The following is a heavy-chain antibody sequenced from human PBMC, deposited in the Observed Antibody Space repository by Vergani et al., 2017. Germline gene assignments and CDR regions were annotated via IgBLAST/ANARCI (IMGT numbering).Heavy chain of an antibody. V-gene: IGHV4-39*07. Sequence: QVQLQESGPGLVKPSETLSLTCTVSNDSVSNTFYYWGWIRQTPGKGLEWIGSIYYSGSTYYNPSLESRVTMSVDTSKNQFSLKLSSVTAADTAVYYCARANYYDSSGYYYGRYYYYYGMDVWGQGP. D-gene: IGHD3-22*01. CDR3: ARANYYDSSGYYYGRYYYYYGMDV. CDR2: IYYSGST. J-gene: IGHJ6*02. CDR1: NDSVSNTFYY.